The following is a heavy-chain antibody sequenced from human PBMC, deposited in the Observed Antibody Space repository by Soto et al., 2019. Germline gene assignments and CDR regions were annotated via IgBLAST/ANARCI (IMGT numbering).Heavy chain of an antibody. CDR3: ARDDYDIALGGCYYCGMDV. V-gene: IGHV1-18*01. J-gene: IGHJ6*02. CDR1: GYTFTSYG. CDR2: ISAYNGNT. D-gene: IGHD3-9*01. Sequence: QVQLVQSGAEVKKPGASVKVSCKASGYTFTSYGISWVRQAPGQGLEWMGWISAYNGNTNYAQKLQGRDTLATDTPTSTAEMELRSLRSDSTAVYYCARDDYDIALGGCYYCGMDVWGQGTTVTVSS.